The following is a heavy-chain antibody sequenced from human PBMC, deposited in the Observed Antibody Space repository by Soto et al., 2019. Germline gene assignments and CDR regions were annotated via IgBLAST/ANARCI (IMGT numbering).Heavy chain of an antibody. CDR3: AKIGQINDCGGDCYVIDY. D-gene: IGHD2-21*02. J-gene: IGHJ4*02. CDR2: ITYDGRNK. Sequence: GGSLRLSWAASGFTFRSYGVHWVRQAPGKGLEWVAVITYDGRNKYYADSVRGRFTISRDNSKNTLYLQMNSLRAEDTAVYYCAKIGQINDCGGDCYVIDYWGQGTLVTVSS. V-gene: IGHV3-30*18. CDR1: GFTFRSYG.